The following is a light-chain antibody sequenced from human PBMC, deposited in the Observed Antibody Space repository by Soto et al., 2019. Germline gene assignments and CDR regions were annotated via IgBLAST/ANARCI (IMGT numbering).Light chain of an antibody. V-gene: IGKV3-20*01. CDR3: QYYGGSPRT. CDR1: ESVAS. Sequence: EIFLTQSPGTLSLSPGEGTTLSCRASESVASLAWYPQKPGQAPRLLIYGASTRATGIPDRFSGSGSGTDFTLTISRLEPEDFAVYYCQYYGGSPRTFGRGTKVDIK. CDR2: GAS. J-gene: IGKJ1*01.